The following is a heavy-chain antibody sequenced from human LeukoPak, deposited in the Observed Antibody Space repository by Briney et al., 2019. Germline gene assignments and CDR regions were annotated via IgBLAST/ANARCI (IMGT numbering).Heavy chain of an antibody. CDR3: ARDLGGSSKPDY. V-gene: IGHV3-48*04. CDR1: GFTFSSYS. CDR2: ISSSGSPI. Sequence: GGSLRLSCAASGFTFSSYSMNWVRQAPGKGLEWVSYISSSGSPIYYADSVKGRFTTTRDSAKNSLDLQMNSLRVEATAVYDCARDLGGSSKPDYWGPGTLVTVSS. D-gene: IGHD1-26*01. J-gene: IGHJ4*02.